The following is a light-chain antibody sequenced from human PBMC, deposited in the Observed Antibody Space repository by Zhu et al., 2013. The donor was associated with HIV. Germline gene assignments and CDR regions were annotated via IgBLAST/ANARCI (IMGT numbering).Light chain of an antibody. V-gene: IGKV3-15*01. CDR1: QSVSSN. CDR2: DVS. Sequence: EIVMTQSPATLSVSPGERVTLSCRASQSVSSNLAWYQQKPGQAPRLLMYDVSTRATGVPGRFSGSGSGSEFALTITSLQSEDFAVYFCQQYETFGQGTKVEIK. CDR3: QQYET. J-gene: IGKJ1*01.